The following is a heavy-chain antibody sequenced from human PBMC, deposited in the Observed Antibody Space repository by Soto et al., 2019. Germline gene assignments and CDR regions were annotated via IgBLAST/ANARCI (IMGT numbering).Heavy chain of an antibody. V-gene: IGHV4-34*01. D-gene: IGHD2-2*01. CDR3: ARLYCLSTTCYLDY. CDR1: GGSFRDYY. Sequence: SETLSLTCAVFGGSFRDYYWTWIRQPPGKGLEWIAEINHRGTTNYNPSLKSRVTISADTSKNQFSLNLSSVTAADTAVYYCARLYCLSTTCYLDYSGKGALVSGSS. J-gene: IGHJ4*02. CDR2: INHRGTT.